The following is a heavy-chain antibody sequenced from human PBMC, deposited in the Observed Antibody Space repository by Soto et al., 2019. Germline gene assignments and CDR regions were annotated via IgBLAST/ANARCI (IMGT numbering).Heavy chain of an antibody. CDR2: IIPILGIA. CDR3: ARAPRGVQVAVDC. Sequence: QVQLVQSGAGVKKPGSSVKVSCKASGGTFSSYTISWVRQAPGPGLEWMGRIIPILGIANYAQKFQRRLTITADKSTSTASMRLSSLRTVDTAVEYVARAPRGVQVAVDCWGQGALVTVSS. CDR1: GGTFSSYT. J-gene: IGHJ4*02. D-gene: IGHD2-15*01. V-gene: IGHV1-69*02.